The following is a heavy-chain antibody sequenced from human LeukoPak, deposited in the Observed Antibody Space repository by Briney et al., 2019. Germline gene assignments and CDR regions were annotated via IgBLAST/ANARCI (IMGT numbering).Heavy chain of an antibody. Sequence: ASVKVSCKASGYTFTSYGITWGRQAPGQGLEWMAWISAYNGKTNYAQRFQGRVTMTTDTSTSTAYMELRSLRSDDTAVYYCARDGPDYGDYINFDYWGQGTLVTVSS. D-gene: IGHD4-17*01. V-gene: IGHV1-18*01. CDR2: ISAYNGKT. CDR3: ARDGPDYGDYINFDY. CDR1: GYTFTSYG. J-gene: IGHJ4*02.